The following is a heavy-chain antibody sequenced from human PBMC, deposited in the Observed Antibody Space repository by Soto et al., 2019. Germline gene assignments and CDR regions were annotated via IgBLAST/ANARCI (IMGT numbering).Heavy chain of an antibody. J-gene: IGHJ4*02. Sequence: SETLSLTCAVYGGSFSGYYWSWIRQPPGKGLEWIGEINHSGSTNYNPSLKSRVTISVGTSKNQFSLKLSSVTAADTAVYYCARGSGSYFNNFDYWGQGTLVTVSS. CDR2: INHSGST. CDR3: ARGSGSYFNNFDY. D-gene: IGHD3-10*01. V-gene: IGHV4-34*01. CDR1: GGSFSGYY.